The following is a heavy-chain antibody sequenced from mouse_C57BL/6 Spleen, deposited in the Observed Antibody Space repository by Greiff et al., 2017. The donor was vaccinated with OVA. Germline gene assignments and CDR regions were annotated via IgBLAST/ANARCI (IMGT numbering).Heavy chain of an antibody. D-gene: IGHD2-5*01. CDR2: IDPSDSYT. CDR1: GYTFTSYW. J-gene: IGHJ1*03. CDR3: ARYSNYPHWYFDV. Sequence: VQLQQPGAELVMPGASVKLSCKASGYTFTSYWMHWVKQRPGQGLEWIGEIDPSDSYTNYNQKFKGKSTLTVDKSSSTAYMQLSSLTSEDSAVYYCARYSNYPHWYFDVWGTGTTVTVSS. V-gene: IGHV1-69*01.